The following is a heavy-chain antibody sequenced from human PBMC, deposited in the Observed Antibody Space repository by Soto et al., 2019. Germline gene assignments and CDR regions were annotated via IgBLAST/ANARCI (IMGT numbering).Heavy chain of an antibody. Sequence: PSETLSLTCTVSGGSISSSRYYWGWIRQPPGKGLEWIGSIYYSGSTYYNPSLKSRVTISVDTSKNQFSLKLSSVTAADTAVYYCARHYDYVWGSYRYQSRYYFDYWGQGTLVTVSS. CDR1: GGSISSSRYY. CDR3: ARHYDYVWGSYRYQSRYYFDY. J-gene: IGHJ4*02. CDR2: IYYSGST. V-gene: IGHV4-39*01. D-gene: IGHD3-16*02.